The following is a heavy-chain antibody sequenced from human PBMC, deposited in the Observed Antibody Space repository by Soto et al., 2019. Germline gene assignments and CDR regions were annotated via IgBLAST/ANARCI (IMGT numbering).Heavy chain of an antibody. CDR2: INSDGSST. CDR3: ARDLRITIFGVVTRRNWFDP. CDR1: GFTFSGYW. Sequence: EVQLVESGGGLVQPGGSLGLSCAASGFTFSGYWMHWVRQAPGKGLVWVSRINSDGSSTSYADSVKGRFTISRDNAKNTLYLQMNSLRAEETAVYYCARDLRITIFGVVTRRNWFDPWGQGTLVTVSS. V-gene: IGHV3-74*01. D-gene: IGHD3-3*01. J-gene: IGHJ5*02.